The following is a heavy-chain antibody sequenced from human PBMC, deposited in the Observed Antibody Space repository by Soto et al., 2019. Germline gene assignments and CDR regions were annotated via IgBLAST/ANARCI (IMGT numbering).Heavy chain of an antibody. CDR1: GGSFSGYY. V-gene: IGHV4-34*01. Sequence: QVQLQQWGAGLLKPSETLSLTCAVYGGSFSGYYWSWIRQPPGKGLEWIGEINHSGSTNYNPSLKSRVTISVDTSKNQFSLKLSSVTAADTAVYYCARGGRYCSGGSCYFYYYYYGMDVW. CDR3: ARGGRYCSGGSCYFYYYYYGMDV. D-gene: IGHD2-15*01. J-gene: IGHJ6*01. CDR2: INHSGST.